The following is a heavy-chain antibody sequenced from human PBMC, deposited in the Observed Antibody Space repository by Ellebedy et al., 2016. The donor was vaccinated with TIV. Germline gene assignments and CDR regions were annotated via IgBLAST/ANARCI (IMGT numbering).Heavy chain of an antibody. CDR1: GYTFTFYD. CDR3: ARDSFGLDV. J-gene: IGHJ6*02. Sequence: ASVKVSCKTSGYTFTFYDINWARQAPGQGLVWMGWMNPNSGRTGSAQRFQGRVTMIMNTSITTASMELTSLRSEDTAVYYCARDSFGLDVWGQGTTVTVSS. CDR2: MNPNSGRT. D-gene: IGHD3-16*02. V-gene: IGHV1-8*01.